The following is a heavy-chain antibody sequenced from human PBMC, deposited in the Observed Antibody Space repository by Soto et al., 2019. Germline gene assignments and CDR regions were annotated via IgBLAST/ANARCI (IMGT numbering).Heavy chain of an antibody. CDR3: ARGPNYYGSGLVDY. CDR1: GGTFSSYT. CDR2: IIPILGIA. J-gene: IGHJ4*02. V-gene: IGHV1-69*02. D-gene: IGHD3-10*01. Sequence: QVQLVQSGAEVKKPGSSVKVSCKASGGTFSSYTISWVRQAPGQGLEWMGRIIPILGIANYAQKFQGRVTITADKSTTTAYRQLSSLRSEDTAVYYGARGPNYYGSGLVDYWGQGTLVTVSS.